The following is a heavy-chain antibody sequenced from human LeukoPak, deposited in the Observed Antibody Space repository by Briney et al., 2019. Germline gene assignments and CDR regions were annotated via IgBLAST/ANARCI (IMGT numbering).Heavy chain of an antibody. Sequence: GGSLRLSCAASGFTFNNYGMHWVRQAPGKGLEWVAVISYDGRNIHYPDPVKGRFTISRDISTDTLWLQMDSLRTEDTAVYYCAKGPLRGTAAAIDYWGQGTLVTVSS. V-gene: IGHV3-30*18. CDR2: ISYDGRNI. J-gene: IGHJ4*02. CDR3: AKGPLRGTAAAIDY. D-gene: IGHD2-2*01. CDR1: GFTFNNYG.